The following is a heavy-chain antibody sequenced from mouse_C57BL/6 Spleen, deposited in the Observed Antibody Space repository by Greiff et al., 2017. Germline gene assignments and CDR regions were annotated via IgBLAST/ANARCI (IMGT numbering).Heavy chain of an antibody. CDR3: ASGGSSYGYFDV. Sequence: QVQLQQSGPELVKPGASVKISCKASGYAFSSSWMNWVKQRPGKGLEWIGRIYPGDGDTNYNGKFKGKATLTADKSSSTAYMQLSSLTSEDSAVYFCASGGSSYGYFDVWGTGTTVTVSS. CDR2: IYPGDGDT. CDR1: GYAFSSSW. D-gene: IGHD1-1*01. J-gene: IGHJ1*03. V-gene: IGHV1-82*01.